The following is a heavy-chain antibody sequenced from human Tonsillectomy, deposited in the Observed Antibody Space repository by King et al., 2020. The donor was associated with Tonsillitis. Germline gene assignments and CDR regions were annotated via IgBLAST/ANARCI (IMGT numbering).Heavy chain of an antibody. V-gene: IGHV3-7*03. CDR2: IKQDGSEE. CDR3: ARDRPDYGGNFDVFDY. D-gene: IGHD4-23*01. J-gene: IGHJ4*02. CDR1: GFTFSSYW. Sequence: VQLVESGGGLVQPGGSLRLSSAASGFTFSSYWMTWVRQAPGKGLEWVASIKQDGSEEYYVDSVKGRFTISRDNTKNSLYLQMNSLRAEDTAVYYCARDRPDYGGNFDVFDYWGQGTLVTVSS.